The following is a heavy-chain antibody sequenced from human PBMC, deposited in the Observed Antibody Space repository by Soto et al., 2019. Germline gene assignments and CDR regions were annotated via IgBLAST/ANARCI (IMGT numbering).Heavy chain of an antibody. CDR1: GGSISSSSYY. CDR3: ERRGGYGWGFDY. CDR2: IYYSGST. Sequence: QLQLQESGPGLVKPSETLSLTCTVSGGSISSSSYYWGWIRQPPGKGLEWIGSIYYSGSTYYNPSLKSRVTISVDTSTNQCSLKLSSVTAADTAVYYCERRGGYGWGFDYWGQGTLVTVSS. J-gene: IGHJ4*02. V-gene: IGHV4-39*01. D-gene: IGHD5-12*01.